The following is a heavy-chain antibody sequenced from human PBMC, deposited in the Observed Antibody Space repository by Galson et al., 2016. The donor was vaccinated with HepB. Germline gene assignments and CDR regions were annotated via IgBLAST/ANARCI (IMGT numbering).Heavy chain of an antibody. CDR1: GYKFTNYW. CDR2: IYPDDSDT. D-gene: IGHD6-13*01. CDR3: AKTYSSGWYAGFHY. J-gene: IGHJ4*02. V-gene: IGHV5-51*01. Sequence: QSGAEVTTPGESLKISCKGFGYKFTNYWIGWVRQMPGKGLEWMGIIYPDDSDTRYSPSFQGQVIISADKSTNTAYLHWRSLKASVTAMYYCAKTYSSGWYAGFHYWGQGTRVTVSS.